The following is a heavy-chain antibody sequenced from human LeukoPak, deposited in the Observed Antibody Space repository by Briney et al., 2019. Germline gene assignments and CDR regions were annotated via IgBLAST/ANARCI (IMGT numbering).Heavy chain of an antibody. CDR3: TVYDSDGGNHHPTDQ. J-gene: IGHJ4*02. V-gene: IGHV3-73*01. CDR2: IKSKASNYAT. Sequence: GGSLRLSCAASEFTFSPSAMHWVRQTSGKGLEWVGRIKSKASNYATAYAASVNGRFTISRDDSKNTAYLQMNSLKTEDTAIYYCTVYDSDGGNHHPTDQWGQRTLVTVSS. CDR1: EFTFSPSA. D-gene: IGHD2-8*01.